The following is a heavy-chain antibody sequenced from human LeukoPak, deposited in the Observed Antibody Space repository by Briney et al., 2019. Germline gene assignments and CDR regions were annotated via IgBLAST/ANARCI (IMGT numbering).Heavy chain of an antibody. Sequence: GGSLRLSCAASVVTFSSYGMSWVRHAPAQGREWIAASICRAGSTYYTDSVKGRFTISRDNSKNTLYLQMNSLTAEDTGVYYCAKDGVPSRWFGRNYFDYWGQGTMVTVSS. J-gene: IGHJ4*02. D-gene: IGHD3-10*01. CDR2: SICRAGST. V-gene: IGHV3-23*01. CDR3: AKDGVPSRWFGRNYFDY. CDR1: VVTFSSYG.